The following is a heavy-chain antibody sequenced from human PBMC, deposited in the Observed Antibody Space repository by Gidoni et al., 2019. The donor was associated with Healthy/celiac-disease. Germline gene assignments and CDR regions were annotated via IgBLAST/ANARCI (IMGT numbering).Heavy chain of an antibody. Sequence: QVQLQESGPGLVKPSETLSLPCTVSGYSISSGYFWGWIRQPPGKGLEWIGNIYHSGSTYYNPSLKSRVTISIDTSKNQFSLKLSSATAADTAVYFCARYSSANWYFDLWGRGTPGHCLL. CDR3: ARYSSANWYFDL. D-gene: IGHD6-19*01. J-gene: IGHJ2*01. CDR2: IYHSGST. CDR1: GYSISSGYF. V-gene: IGHV4-38-2*02.